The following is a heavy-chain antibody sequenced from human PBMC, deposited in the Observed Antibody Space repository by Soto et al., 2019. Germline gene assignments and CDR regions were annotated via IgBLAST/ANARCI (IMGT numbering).Heavy chain of an antibody. Sequence: SETLSLTCAVSGGSISSGGYSWSWIRQPPGKGLEWIGYIYHSGSTYYNPSLKSRVTISVDRSKNQFSLKWSGLKASDSGMYYCARVTPSRHCISRSCYSVARFDPWGQGTLVTVSS. D-gene: IGHD2-15*01. CDR3: ARVTPSRHCISRSCYSVARFDP. CDR2: IYHSGST. V-gene: IGHV4-30-2*01. J-gene: IGHJ5*01. CDR1: GGSISSGGYS.